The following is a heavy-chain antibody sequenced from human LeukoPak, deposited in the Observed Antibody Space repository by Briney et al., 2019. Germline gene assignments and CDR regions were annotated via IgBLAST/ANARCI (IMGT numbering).Heavy chain of an antibody. Sequence: ASVKLSCTASGYTFTGYYMHWVRQSPGQGLEWMGWMNSNNGGTNYAQKFQGRVTMTRDTSISTAYMELSRLRSDDTAVYYCARYLPTPGDDFDFWGQGTVDPVFS. CDR1: GYTFTGYY. CDR3: ARYLPTPGDDFDF. V-gene: IGHV1-2*02. J-gene: IGHJ3*01. D-gene: IGHD1-14*01. CDR2: MNSNNGGT.